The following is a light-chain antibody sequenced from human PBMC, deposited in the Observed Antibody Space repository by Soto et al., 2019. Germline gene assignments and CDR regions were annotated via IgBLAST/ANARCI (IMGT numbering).Light chain of an antibody. Sequence: QAVVTQSSSASASLGSSVKLTCTLSSGHSSYIIAWHQQQPGKAPRYLMKLEGSGSYNKGSGVPDRFSGSSSGADRYLTISHLQFEDEADYYCETWDRNTHTVFGGGTKLTVL. J-gene: IGLJ3*02. CDR2: LEGSGSY. V-gene: IGLV4-60*02. CDR1: SGHSSYI. CDR3: ETWDRNTHTV.